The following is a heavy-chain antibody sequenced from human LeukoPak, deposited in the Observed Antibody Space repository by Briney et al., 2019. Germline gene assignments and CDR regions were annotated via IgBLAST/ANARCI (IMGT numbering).Heavy chain of an antibody. CDR2: IIPIFGTA. D-gene: IGHD2-21*02. CDR1: GGTFSSYA. V-gene: IGHV1-69*13. CDR3: ARGGGYCGGDCYENWFDP. J-gene: IGHJ5*02. Sequence: SVKVSCKASGGTFSSYAISWVRQAPGQGLEWMGGIIPIFGTANYAQKFQGRVTITADDSTSTAYMELSSLRSEDTAVYYCARGGGYCGGDCYENWFDPWGQGTLVTVSS.